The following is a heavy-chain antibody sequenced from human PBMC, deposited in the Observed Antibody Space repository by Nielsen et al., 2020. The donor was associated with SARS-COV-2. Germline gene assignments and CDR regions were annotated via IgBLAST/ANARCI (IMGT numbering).Heavy chain of an antibody. J-gene: IGHJ5*02. CDR3: ARALGYCSGGSCYNNWFDP. V-gene: IGHV4-30-4*01. CDR2: IYYSGST. Sequence: SETLSLTCTVSGGPISSGDYYWSWIRQPPGKGLEWIGYIYYSGSTYYNPSLKSRVTISVDTSKNQFSLKLSSVTAADTAVYYCARALGYCSGGSCYNNWFDPWGQGTLVTVSS. CDR1: GGPISSGDYY. D-gene: IGHD2-15*01.